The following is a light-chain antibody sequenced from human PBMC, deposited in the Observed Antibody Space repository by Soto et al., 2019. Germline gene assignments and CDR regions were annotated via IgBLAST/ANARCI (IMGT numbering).Light chain of an antibody. Sequence: DIQMTQSPSSLSASVGDRVTITCRASQSISSYLNWYQQKPGKAPKLLIYAASSLQSGVPSRFSGSGSGTDFTLTISSLQPEDFATYYCQQTYGAPLDFGGGTKVEIK. CDR2: AAS. CDR1: QSISSY. CDR3: QQTYGAPLD. V-gene: IGKV1-39*01. J-gene: IGKJ4*01.